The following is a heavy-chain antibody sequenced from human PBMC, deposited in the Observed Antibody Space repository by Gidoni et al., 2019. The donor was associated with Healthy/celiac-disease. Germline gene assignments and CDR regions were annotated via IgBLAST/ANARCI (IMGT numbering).Heavy chain of an antibody. V-gene: IGHV3-48*03. CDR2: ISSSGSTR. D-gene: IGHD6-6*01. CDR3: ARDSIAALLYYYYGMDV. Sequence: EVQLVESGGGLVQPGGSLRLSCAASGFTFRSHEMNWVRQAPGKGLEWVSYISSSGSTRYYADSVKGRFTNSRDNAKNSLYLQMNSLRAEDTAVYYCARDSIAALLYYYYGMDVWGQGTTVTVSS. CDR1: GFTFRSHE. J-gene: IGHJ6*02.